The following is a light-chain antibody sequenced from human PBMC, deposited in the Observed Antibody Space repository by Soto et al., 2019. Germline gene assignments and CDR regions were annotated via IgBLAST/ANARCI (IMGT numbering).Light chain of an antibody. CDR1: QSISNW. CDR2: GAS. J-gene: IGKJ1*01. Sequence: DIQITQSPSTLSASVGDRVTITCRASQSISNWLAWYQQKPGKAPKLLISGASSLESGVPSRFSGSGSGTEFTLTISSLQPDDFATYYCQQYSDYKTFGQGTKVDIK. CDR3: QQYSDYKT. V-gene: IGKV1-5*01.